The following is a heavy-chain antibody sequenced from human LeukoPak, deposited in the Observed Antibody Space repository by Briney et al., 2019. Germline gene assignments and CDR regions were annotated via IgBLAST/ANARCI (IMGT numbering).Heavy chain of an antibody. CDR3: ASGYCSGGSCYSLDY. J-gene: IGHJ4*02. Sequence: GRSLRLSCAASGFTFSSYAMHWVRQAPGKGLEWVAVISYDGSNKYYADSVKGRFTISRDNSKNTLYLQMNSLRAEDTAVYYCASGYCSGGSCYSLDYWGQGILVTVSS. CDR2: ISYDGSNK. D-gene: IGHD2-15*01. V-gene: IGHV3-30*04. CDR1: GFTFSSYA.